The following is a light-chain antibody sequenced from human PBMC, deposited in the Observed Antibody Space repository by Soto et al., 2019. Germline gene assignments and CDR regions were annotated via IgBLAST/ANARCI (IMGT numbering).Light chain of an antibody. CDR3: GTWDSSLSAVV. Sequence: QPVLTQPPSVSAAPGQKVTISCSGSSSNIGNNYVSWYQQLPGPAPKLLIYDNNKRPSGIPDRFSGSKSGTSATLGITGLQTGDEADYYCGTWDSSLSAVVFGGGTKLTVL. V-gene: IGLV1-51*01. J-gene: IGLJ2*01. CDR2: DNN. CDR1: SSNIGNNY.